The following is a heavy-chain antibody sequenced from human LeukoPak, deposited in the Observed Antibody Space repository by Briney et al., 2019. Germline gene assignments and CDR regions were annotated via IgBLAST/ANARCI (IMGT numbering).Heavy chain of an antibody. CDR3: TKDYCGKFCSAV. CDR1: GFTFTSYW. D-gene: IGHD3-9*01. Sequence: GGSLRLSCAASGFTFTSYWMNWVRQAPGKGLEWVANIKQDGSEKYYVDSVKGRFTISRDNSKNTLYLQMNSLRAEDTAKYYCTKDYCGKFCSAVWGQGTTVTVSS. V-gene: IGHV3-7*03. J-gene: IGHJ6*02. CDR2: IKQDGSEK.